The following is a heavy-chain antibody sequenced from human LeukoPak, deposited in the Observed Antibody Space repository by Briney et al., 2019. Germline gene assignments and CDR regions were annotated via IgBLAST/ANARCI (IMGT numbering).Heavy chain of an antibody. V-gene: IGHV4-4*07. CDR3: ARDQYYDFWSGYYRYYYYYMDV. Sequence: SETLSLTCTVSGGSISSYYWSWIRQPAGKGLEWIGRIYTSGSTNYNPSLKSRVIMSVDTSKNQFSLKLSSVTAADTAVYYCARDQYYDFWSGYYRYYYYYMDVWGKGTTVTVSS. CDR2: IYTSGST. CDR1: GGSISSYY. D-gene: IGHD3-3*01. J-gene: IGHJ6*03.